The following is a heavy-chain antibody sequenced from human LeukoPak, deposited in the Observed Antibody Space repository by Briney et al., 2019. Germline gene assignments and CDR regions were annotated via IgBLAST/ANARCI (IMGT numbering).Heavy chain of an antibody. Sequence: GGSLRLSCAASGFTFSSSAMSWFRQAPGKGLEWVGFIRSKAYGGTTEYAASVKGRFTISRDDSKSIAYLQMNSLKTEDTAVYYCTREVGLVGGWGNDYWGQGTLVTVSS. CDR3: TREVGLVGGWGNDY. CDR2: IRSKAYGGTT. J-gene: IGHJ4*02. CDR1: GFTFSSSA. D-gene: IGHD6-19*01. V-gene: IGHV3-49*03.